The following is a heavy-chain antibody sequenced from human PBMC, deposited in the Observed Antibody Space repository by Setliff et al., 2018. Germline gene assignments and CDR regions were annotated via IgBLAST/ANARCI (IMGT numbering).Heavy chain of an antibody. J-gene: IGHJ6*04. D-gene: IGHD1-20*01. Sequence: GGSLRLSCAASGLTISNSAMSWIRQAPGKGLEWVSYISSSGSTIYYADSVKGRFTVFRGNAGNSVHLQMNNLRVDDAAIYYCASPPIRQYNYYMDVWGKGTTVTVSS. CDR3: ASPPIRQYNYYMDV. CDR2: ISSSGSTI. V-gene: IGHV3-11*01. CDR1: GLTISNSA.